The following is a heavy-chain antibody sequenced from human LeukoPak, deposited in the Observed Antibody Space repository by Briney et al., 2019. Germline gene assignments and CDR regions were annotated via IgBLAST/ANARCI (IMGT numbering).Heavy chain of an antibody. CDR2: INHSGST. D-gene: IGHD6-6*01. Sequence: SETLSLTCAVYGGSFSGYYWSWIRQPPGKGLEWIGEINHSGSTNYNPSLKSRVTISVDTSKNQFSLKLSSVTAADTAVYYCARGRQLAYFDYWGQGTLVTVSS. J-gene: IGHJ4*02. CDR1: GGSFSGYY. CDR3: ARGRQLAYFDY. V-gene: IGHV4-34*01.